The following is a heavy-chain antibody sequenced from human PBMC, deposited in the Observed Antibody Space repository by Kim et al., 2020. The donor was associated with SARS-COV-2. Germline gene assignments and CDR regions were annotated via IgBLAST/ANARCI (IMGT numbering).Heavy chain of an antibody. J-gene: IGHJ4*02. V-gene: IGHV1-46*01. CDR3: AREVVLRYFDGFDY. Sequence: AQKFRGRVTMTMDPSTSAVYKELSSLRSEDTAVYYCAREVVLRYFDGFDYWGQGTLVTVSS. D-gene: IGHD3-9*01.